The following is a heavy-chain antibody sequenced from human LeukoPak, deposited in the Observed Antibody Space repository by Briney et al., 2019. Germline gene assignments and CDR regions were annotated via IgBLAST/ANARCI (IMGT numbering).Heavy chain of an antibody. J-gene: IGHJ3*02. CDR3: ARVRYDSSGAFDI. CDR2: INLSGGST. CDR1: GGTFTSYY. Sequence: ASVKVSCKASGGTFTSYYMHWVRQAPGQGLEWMGIINLSGGSTSYAQKFQGRVTMTRDTSTSTVYMELSSLRSEDTAVYYRARVRYDSSGAFDIWGQGTMVTVSS. D-gene: IGHD3-22*01. V-gene: IGHV1-46*01.